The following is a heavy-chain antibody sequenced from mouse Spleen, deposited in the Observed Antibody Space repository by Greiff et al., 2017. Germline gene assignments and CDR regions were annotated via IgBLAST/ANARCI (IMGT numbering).Heavy chain of an antibody. CDR1: GYTFTSYW. V-gene: IGHV1-59*01. Sequence: QVQLQQPGAELVRPGTSVKLSCKASGYTFTSYWMHWVKQRPGQGLEWIGVIDPSDSYTNYNQKFKGKATLTVDTSSSTAYMQLSSLTSEDSEVYYCASYYGSSGVWAMDYWGQGTSVTVSS. CDR3: ASYYGSSGVWAMDY. D-gene: IGHD1-1*01. CDR2: IDPSDSYT. J-gene: IGHJ4*01.